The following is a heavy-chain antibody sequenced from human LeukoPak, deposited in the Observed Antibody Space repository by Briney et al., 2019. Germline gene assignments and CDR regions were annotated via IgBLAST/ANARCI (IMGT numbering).Heavy chain of an antibody. V-gene: IGHV3-30*04. J-gene: IGHJ4*02. D-gene: IGHD2-15*01. CDR1: GFTFSSYA. CDR2: ISYDGSNK. Sequence: GRSLRLSCAASGFTFSSYAMHWVRQAPAKGLECVADISYDGSNKYYADSVKGRFTISRDNSKNTLYLQMNSLRAEDTAVYYCARGLLRRRGGSCQIDYWGQGTLVTVSS. CDR3: ARGLLRRRGGSCQIDY.